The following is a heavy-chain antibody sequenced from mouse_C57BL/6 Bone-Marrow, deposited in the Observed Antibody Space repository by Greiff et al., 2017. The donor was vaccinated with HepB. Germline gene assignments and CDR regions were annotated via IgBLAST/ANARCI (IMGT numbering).Heavy chain of an antibody. CDR1: GFTFSSYG. J-gene: IGHJ2*01. CDR2: ISSGGSYT. V-gene: IGHV5-6*01. Sequence: EVQLVESGGDLVKPGGSLKLSCAASGFTFSSYGMSWVRQTPDKRLEWVATISSGGSYTYYPDSVKGRFTISRDNAKNTLYLQMSSMKSEDTAMYYCARVDYWGQGTTLTVSS. CDR3: ARVDY.